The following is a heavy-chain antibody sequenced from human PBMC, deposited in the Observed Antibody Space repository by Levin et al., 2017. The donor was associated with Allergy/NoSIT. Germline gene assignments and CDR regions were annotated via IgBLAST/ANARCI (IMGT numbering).Heavy chain of an antibody. V-gene: IGHV3-7*01. D-gene: IGHD6-6*01. J-gene: IGHJ4*02. CDR3: ARGGSLYSSSAQSFDY. CDR1: GFTFSSYW. Sequence: GESLKISCAASGFTFSSYWMSWVRQAPGKGLEWVANIKQDGSEKYYVDSVKGRFTISRDNAKNSLYLQMNSLRAEDTAVYYCARGGSLYSSSAQSFDYWGQGTLVTVSS. CDR2: IKQDGSEK.